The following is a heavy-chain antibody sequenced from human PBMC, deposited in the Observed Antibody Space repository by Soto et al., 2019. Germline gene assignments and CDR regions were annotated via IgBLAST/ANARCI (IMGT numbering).Heavy chain of an antibody. CDR2: ISPNGDST. CDR1: GFTFNNYA. J-gene: IGHJ3*01. D-gene: IGHD2-8*01. V-gene: IGHV3-23*01. CDR3: AKVRLTDYLRYAPHL. Sequence: EVQLLESGGGLVQPGGSLRLACAASGFTFNNYAMNWVRQAPGRGLEWVSIISPNGDSTYYADSVKGRFTISRDNSQNKVFLQRNSLRAEDTAIYFCAKVRLTDYLRYAPHLWGQGTLVTVSS.